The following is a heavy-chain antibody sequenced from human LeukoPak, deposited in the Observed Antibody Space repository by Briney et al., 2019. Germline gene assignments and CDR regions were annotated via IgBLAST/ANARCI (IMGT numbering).Heavy chain of an antibody. CDR3: ARGDPAYYYHSRVGPDY. D-gene: IGHD3-22*01. CDR2: INPNSGGT. V-gene: IGHV1-2*02. CDR1: GYNFTGYY. Sequence: ASVKVSCKASGYNFTGYYTHWVRQAPGQGLEWMGWINPNSGGTNYAQKFQGRVTVTRDTSISTAYMELSSLRSDDTAVYYCARGDPAYYYHSRVGPDYWGQGTLVTVSS. J-gene: IGHJ4*02.